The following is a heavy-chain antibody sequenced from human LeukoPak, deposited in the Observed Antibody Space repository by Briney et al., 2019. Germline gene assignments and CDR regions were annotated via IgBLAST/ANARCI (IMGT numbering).Heavy chain of an antibody. CDR3: ARGDGDLYYFDY. V-gene: IGHV1-69*06. D-gene: IGHD4-17*01. Sequence: SVKVSCKASGGTFSSHAISWVRQAPGQGLEWMGGIIPIFGTANYAQKFQGRVTITADKSTSTAYMELSSLRSGDTAVYYCARGDGDLYYFDYWGQGTLATVSS. J-gene: IGHJ4*02. CDR1: GGTFSSHA. CDR2: IIPIFGTA.